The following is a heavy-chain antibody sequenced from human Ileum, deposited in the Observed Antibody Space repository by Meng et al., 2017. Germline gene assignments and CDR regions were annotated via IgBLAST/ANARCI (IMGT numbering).Heavy chain of an antibody. J-gene: IGHJ4*02. CDR1: GFTFSNCA. CDR3: VESIREASMDMVFND. CDR2: ITRSGDAT. Sequence: GESLKISCVASGFTFSNCAMAWVRQAPGKGLEWVSSITRSGDATYYADSVKGRLSISRDNSKNTLYLQINSLRADDTAVYYCVESIREASMDMVFNDWGQGTLVTVSS. D-gene: IGHD2-2*03. V-gene: IGHV3-23*01.